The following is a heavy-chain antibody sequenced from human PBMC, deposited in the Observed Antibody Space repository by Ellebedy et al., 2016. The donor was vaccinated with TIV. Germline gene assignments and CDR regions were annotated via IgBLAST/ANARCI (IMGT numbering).Heavy chain of an antibody. CDR3: ASTTTMTTFGPLDL. J-gene: IGHJ3*01. Sequence: PGGSLRLSCAASGFSSGFSFSSYALGWVRQAPGKGLEWVSGISGSGGSTYYADSVKGRFTISRDNSKNTLYLQLNNLRTGDTALYYCASTTTMTTFGPLDLWGKGTRVTVSS. D-gene: IGHD3-16*01. V-gene: IGHV3-23*01. CDR1: GFSSGFSFSSYA. CDR2: ISGSGGST.